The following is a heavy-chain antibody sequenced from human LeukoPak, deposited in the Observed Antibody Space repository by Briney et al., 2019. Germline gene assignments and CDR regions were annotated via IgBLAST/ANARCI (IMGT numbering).Heavy chain of an antibody. Sequence: SVKVFCKASGGTFSSYAISWVRQAPGQGLEWMGGIIPIFGTANYAQKFQGRVTITADKSTSTAYMELSSLRSEDTAVYYCARHKYDSSGYYSEDYWGQGTLVTVSS. J-gene: IGHJ4*02. V-gene: IGHV1-69*06. CDR2: IIPIFGTA. CDR1: GGTFSSYA. D-gene: IGHD3-22*01. CDR3: ARHKYDSSGYYSEDY.